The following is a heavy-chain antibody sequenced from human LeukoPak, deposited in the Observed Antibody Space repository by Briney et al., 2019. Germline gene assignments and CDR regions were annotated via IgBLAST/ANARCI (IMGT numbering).Heavy chain of an antibody. CDR1: GLTFSDTN. D-gene: IGHD4-17*01. CDR3: ARRARDFGDSHAFDV. CDR2: IRRVPTDL. V-gene: IGHV3-11*01. J-gene: IGHJ3*01. Sequence: GGSLRLSCVATGLTFSDTNLAWIRQAPGKGLEWISYIRRVPTDLYYADSVKGRFTITRDNAKNSLYLQMNSLRAEDTANYYCARRARDFGDSHAFDVWGQGTMVTVSS.